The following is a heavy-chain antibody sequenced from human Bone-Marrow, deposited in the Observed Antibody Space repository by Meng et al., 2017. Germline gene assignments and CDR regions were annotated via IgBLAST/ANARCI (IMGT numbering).Heavy chain of an antibody. CDR2: IIPILGIA. D-gene: IGHD2-15*01. J-gene: IGHJ3*02. Sequence: SVKVSRKASGGTFSSYTISWVRQAPGQGLEWMGRIIPILGIANHAQKLQGRVTITADKAKSTAYMELSNLRSEDTAVYYCARGVVGAYAFDIWGQGTMVAVSS. CDR3: ARGVVGAYAFDI. CDR1: GGTFSSYT. V-gene: IGHV1-69*02.